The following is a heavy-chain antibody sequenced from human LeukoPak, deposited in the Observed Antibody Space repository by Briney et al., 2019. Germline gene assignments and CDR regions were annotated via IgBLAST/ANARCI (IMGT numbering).Heavy chain of an antibody. J-gene: IGHJ6*02. D-gene: IGHD2-2*01. Sequence: SETLSLTCAVYGGSFSGYYWSWIRQPPGKGLEWIGEINHSGSTNYNPSLKSRVTISVDTSKNQFSLKLSSATAADTAVYYCAGSTSRFPYYYYGMDVWGQGTTVTVSS. V-gene: IGHV4-34*01. CDR3: AGSTSRFPYYYYGMDV. CDR1: GGSFSGYY. CDR2: INHSGST.